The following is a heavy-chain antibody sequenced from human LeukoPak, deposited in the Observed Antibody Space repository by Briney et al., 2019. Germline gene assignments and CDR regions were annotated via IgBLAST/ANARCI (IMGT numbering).Heavy chain of an antibody. CDR1: GFTFSSYS. CDR2: ISSSSSYI. Sequence: KSGGSLRLSCAAAGFTFSSYSMHWVRQAPGKGLEWVSSISSSSSYIYYADSVKGRFTISRDNAKNSLYLQMNSLRAEDTAVYYCAREKLWFGGLFDYWGQGTLVTVSS. J-gene: IGHJ4*02. CDR3: AREKLWFGGLFDY. V-gene: IGHV3-21*01. D-gene: IGHD3-10*01.